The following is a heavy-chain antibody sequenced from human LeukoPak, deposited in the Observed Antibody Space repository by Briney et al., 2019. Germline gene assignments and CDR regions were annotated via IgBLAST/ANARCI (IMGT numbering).Heavy chain of an antibody. D-gene: IGHD3-3*01. Sequence: SQTLSLTCTVSGGSISSGDYYWSWIRQPPGKGLEWIGYIYYSGSTYYNPYLKSRVTISVDTSKNQFSLKLRSVTAADTAVYYCARGADYDFWSGPSNPSNFDYWGQGTLVTVSS. CDR3: ARGADYDFWSGPSNPSNFDY. V-gene: IGHV4-30-4*08. CDR1: GGSISSGDYY. CDR2: IYYSGST. J-gene: IGHJ4*02.